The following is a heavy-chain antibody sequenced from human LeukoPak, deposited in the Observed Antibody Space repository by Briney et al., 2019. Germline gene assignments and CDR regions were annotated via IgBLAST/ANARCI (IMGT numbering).Heavy chain of an antibody. V-gene: IGHV1-69*01. D-gene: IGHD6-13*01. J-gene: IGHJ5*02. CDR3: ASDFSGQQLHGNWCDP. CDR2: IIPIFGTA. Sequence: VASAKVCCKASGGTFSSYAISWVRQAPGQGLEWMGGIIPIFGTANYAQKFQGRVTITADESTSTAYMELSSLRSENAAESDIASDFSGQQLHGNWCDPWGQGTLVTVSS. CDR1: GGTFSSYA.